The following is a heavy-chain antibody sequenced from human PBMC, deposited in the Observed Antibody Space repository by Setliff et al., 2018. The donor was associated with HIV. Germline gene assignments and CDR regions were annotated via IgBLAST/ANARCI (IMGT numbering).Heavy chain of an antibody. CDR2: INHSGSA. V-gene: IGHV4-34*01. CDR1: GGSISSYH. D-gene: IGHD6-19*01. CDR3: ARVTNSGKGRFDY. Sequence: PSETLSLTCRVSGGSISSYHWSWIRQPPGKGLEWIGEINHSGSANYNPSLKSRVTISLDTSRNQFSLKLTSMTAADTSVYYCARVTNSGKGRFDYWGQGTLVTVSS. J-gene: IGHJ4*02.